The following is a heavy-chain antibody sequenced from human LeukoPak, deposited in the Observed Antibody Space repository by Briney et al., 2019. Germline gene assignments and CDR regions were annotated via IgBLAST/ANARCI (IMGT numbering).Heavy chain of an antibody. CDR2: INHSGST. CDR3: ARDHPGYCSGGSCYPFDY. Sequence: SETLSLTCAVYGGSFSGYYWSWIRQPPGKGLEWIGEINHSGSTNYNPSLKSRVTISVDTSKNQSSLKLSSVTAADTAVYYCARDHPGYCSGGSCYPFDYWGQGTLVTVSS. V-gene: IGHV4-34*01. J-gene: IGHJ4*02. CDR1: GGSFSGYY. D-gene: IGHD2-15*01.